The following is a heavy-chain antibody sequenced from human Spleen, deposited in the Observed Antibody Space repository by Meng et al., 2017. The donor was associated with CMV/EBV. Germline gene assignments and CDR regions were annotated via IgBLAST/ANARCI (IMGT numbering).Heavy chain of an antibody. CDR1: GFTVSRYA. D-gene: IGHD5-18*01. Sequence: GGSLRLSCAASGFTVSRYAMSWVRQAPGKGLEWVSAISGSGRSTYYADSVKGRFTTSRDNSKDTLYLQMNSLRGEDTAVYFCAKCGRSYGNDAFDIWGQGTMVTVSS. V-gene: IGHV3-23*01. CDR3: AKCGRSYGNDAFDI. CDR2: ISGSGRST. J-gene: IGHJ3*02.